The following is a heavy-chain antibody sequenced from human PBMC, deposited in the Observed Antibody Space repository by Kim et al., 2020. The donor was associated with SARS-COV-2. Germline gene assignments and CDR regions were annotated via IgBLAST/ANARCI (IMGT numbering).Heavy chain of an antibody. D-gene: IGHD2-21*01. CDR1: GYTFTSYA. V-gene: IGHV1-3*01. CDR3: ARGIIAMGMDV. Sequence: ASVKVSCKASGYTFTSYAVYWVRQAPGLSLEWMGWINAGTGNTRNSQNFQGRVTITRDTSASTAYMELSSLRSEDTAVYYCARGIIAMGMDVWGQGTTVTVSS. CDR2: INAGTGNT. J-gene: IGHJ6*02.